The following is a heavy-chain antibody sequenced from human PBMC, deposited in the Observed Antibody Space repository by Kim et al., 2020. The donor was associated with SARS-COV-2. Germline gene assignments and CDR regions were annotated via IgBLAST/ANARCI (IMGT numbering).Heavy chain of an antibody. CDR1: GFTFSSYS. J-gene: IGHJ4*02. V-gene: IGHV3-21*01. D-gene: IGHD3-10*01. Sequence: GGSLRLSCAASGFTFSSYSMNWVRQAPGKGLEWVSSISSSSSYIYYADSVKGRFTITRDNAKNSLYLQMNSLRAEDTAVYYCARALYGSGRVYYFDYWGQGTLVTVSS. CDR2: ISSSSSYI. CDR3: ARALYGSGRVYYFDY.